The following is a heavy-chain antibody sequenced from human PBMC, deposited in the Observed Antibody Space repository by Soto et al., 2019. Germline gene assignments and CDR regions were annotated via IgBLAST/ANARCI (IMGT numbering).Heavy chain of an antibody. CDR3: ARVYSGSYSDS. CDR2: IFHSGST. V-gene: IGHV4-4*02. D-gene: IGHD1-26*01. J-gene: IGHJ4*02. Sequence: QVQLQESGPGLVKPSGALSLTCAVSGASIRSNNRWSWVRQPPGKGLEWIGEIFHSGSTNYNPSLKTRATISVDNSKNQFSLKRSSVTAADPAVYYCARVYSGSYSDSWGQGTLVTVSS. CDR1: GASIRSNNR.